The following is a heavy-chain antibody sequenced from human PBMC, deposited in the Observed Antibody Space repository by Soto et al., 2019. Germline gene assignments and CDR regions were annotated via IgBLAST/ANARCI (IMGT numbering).Heavy chain of an antibody. CDR3: AGDLGGYVHLCDKSNY. Sequence: QVQLVESGGGVVQPGASLTLSCAASGFRFSGFGMHWVRQAPGKGLEWVAVISFDASEKFYVDSVQGRFSISRDDSHSTVFLSMNSLRREDPGVYYCAGDLGGYVHLCDKSNYWGQGPPVNVS. J-gene: IGHJ1*01. CDR1: GFRFSGFG. V-gene: IGHV3-30*04. CDR2: ISFDASEK. D-gene: IGHD5-12*01.